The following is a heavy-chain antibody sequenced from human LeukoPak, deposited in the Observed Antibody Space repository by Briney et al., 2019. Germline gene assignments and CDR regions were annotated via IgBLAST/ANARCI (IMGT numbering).Heavy chain of an antibody. CDR3: ARERPQQYYDFWSGYDHYYYYYMDV. CDR2: TYYRSKWYN. V-gene: IGHV6-1*01. J-gene: IGHJ6*03. D-gene: IGHD3-3*01. Sequence: SQTLSLTCAISGDSVSSNSAAWNWIRQSPSRGLEWLGRTYYRSKWYNDYAVSVKSRITINPATSKHQFSLQLNSVTPEDTAVYYCARERPQQYYDFWSGYDHYYYYYMDVWGKGTTVTVSS. CDR1: GDSVSSNSAA.